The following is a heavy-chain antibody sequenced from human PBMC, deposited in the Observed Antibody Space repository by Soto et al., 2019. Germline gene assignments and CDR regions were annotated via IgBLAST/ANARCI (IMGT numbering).Heavy chain of an antibody. CDR2: ISSNSAYI. V-gene: IGHV3-21*01. Sequence: GGSLRLSCAASGFTFRSFTMNWVRQAPGKGLEWASTISSNSAYIYYTDALRGRFTISRDNAKNSLHLQMNSLRAEDTAVYYCTRDASRDSSARGWFDPWGPGTLVTAPQ. D-gene: IGHD6-13*01. CDR3: TRDASRDSSARGWFDP. CDR1: GFTFRSFT. J-gene: IGHJ5*02.